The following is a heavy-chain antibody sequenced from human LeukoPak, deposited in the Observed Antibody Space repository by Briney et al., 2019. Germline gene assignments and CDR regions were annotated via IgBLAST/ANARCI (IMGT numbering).Heavy chain of an antibody. CDR1: GFTFSSYG. Sequence: GRSLRLSCAASGFTFSSYGMHWVRQAPGKGLEWVAVIWYDGINKYCVDSAKGRFTISRDNSKNTLYLQMNSLRAEDTAVYYCAKDKIFGVGNSHYYMDVWGKGTTVTVSS. J-gene: IGHJ6*03. V-gene: IGHV3-33*06. D-gene: IGHD3-3*01. CDR2: IWYDGINK. CDR3: AKDKIFGVGNSHYYMDV.